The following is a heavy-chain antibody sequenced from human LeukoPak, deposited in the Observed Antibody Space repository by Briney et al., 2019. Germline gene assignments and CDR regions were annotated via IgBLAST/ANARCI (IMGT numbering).Heavy chain of an antibody. D-gene: IGHD3-3*01. J-gene: IGHJ4*02. CDR1: GFTFSSYW. CDR2: IKQDGSEK. CDR3: AREHYDFWSGSPYYFDY. V-gene: IGHV3-7*01. Sequence: PGGSLRLSCAVSGFTFSSYWMNWVRQAPGKGLEWVANIKQDGSEKYYVDSVKGRFTISRDNAKNSLYLQMNSLRAEDTAVYYSAREHYDFWSGSPYYFDYWGQGTLVTVSS.